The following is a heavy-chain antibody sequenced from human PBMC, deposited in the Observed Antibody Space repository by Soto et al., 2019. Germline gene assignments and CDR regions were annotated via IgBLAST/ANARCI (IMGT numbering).Heavy chain of an antibody. CDR3: ASLWGSSWKGYFDY. D-gene: IGHD6-13*01. V-gene: IGHV4-31*03. J-gene: IGHJ4*02. CDR1: GFSSSSGCYY. Sequence: SETLSHTCTFSGFSSSSGCYYLSWIRQHPGKGLEWIGYIYYSGSTYYNPSLKSRVTISVDTSKNQFSLKLSSVTAADTAVYYCASLWGSSWKGYFDYWGQGTLVTVSS. CDR2: IYYSGST.